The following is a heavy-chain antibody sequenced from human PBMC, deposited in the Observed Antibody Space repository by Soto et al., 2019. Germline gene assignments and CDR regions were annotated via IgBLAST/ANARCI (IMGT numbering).Heavy chain of an antibody. D-gene: IGHD2-8*01. J-gene: IGHJ4*02. CDR2: ISSSSSTI. V-gene: IGHV3-48*01. CDR1: GFTFSSYS. CDR3: ARVSTEYCTNGVCYKGNTFDY. Sequence: GGSLRLSCGASGFTFSSYSMNWVRQAPGQGLEWVSYISSSSSTIYYADSVKGRFTISRDNAKNSLYLQMNSLRAEDTAVYYCARVSTEYCTNGVCYKGNTFDYWGQGTLVTVSS.